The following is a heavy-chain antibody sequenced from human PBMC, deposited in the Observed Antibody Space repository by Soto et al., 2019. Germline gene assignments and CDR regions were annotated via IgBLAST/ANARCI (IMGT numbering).Heavy chain of an antibody. D-gene: IGHD5-18*01. Sequence: EVQLVESGGGLIQPGGSLRLSCAASGFTVRSNYMSWVRQAPGKGLEWVSGIYGGDSTYYADSVKGRFTISRANSTNSLFLQMRNPRAEDTAVYYCARVRVYSYVFDCWGQGTLVTVSS. CDR2: IYGGDST. J-gene: IGHJ4*02. CDR3: ARVRVYSYVFDC. CDR1: GFTVRSNY. V-gene: IGHV3-53*01.